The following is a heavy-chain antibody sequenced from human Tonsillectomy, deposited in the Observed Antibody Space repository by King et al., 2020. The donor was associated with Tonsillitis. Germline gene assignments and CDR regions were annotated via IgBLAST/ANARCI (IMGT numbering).Heavy chain of an antibody. V-gene: IGHV3-30*01. CDR2: ISYDGSRK. CDR1: AFTFRNYA. Sequence: VQLVESGGGLVQPGMSLRLSCAASAFTFRNYALHWVRQAPGKGLEWVAVISYDGSRKFYADSVRGRFTISRDNSENTLYLRMYSLRPEDTAVYHCARVRAEMATIFSDGFDIWGQGTMVTVSS. J-gene: IGHJ3*02. CDR3: ARVRAEMATIFSDGFDI. D-gene: IGHD5-24*01.